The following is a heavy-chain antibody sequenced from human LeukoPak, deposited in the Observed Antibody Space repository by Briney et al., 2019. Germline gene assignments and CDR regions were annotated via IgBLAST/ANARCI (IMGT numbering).Heavy chain of an antibody. J-gene: IGHJ4*02. Sequence: PGGSLRLSCAASGFSFSSLTMHWVRQAPGKGLEWVAVISYDESKKYYADSVKDRFTISRDNSKNTLYLQMVSLRVEDTAIYYCARAPTAILTYYFDSWGQGTVVTVSS. CDR3: ARAPTAILTYYFDS. V-gene: IGHV3-30*04. CDR1: GFSFSSLT. D-gene: IGHD2/OR15-2a*01. CDR2: ISYDESKK.